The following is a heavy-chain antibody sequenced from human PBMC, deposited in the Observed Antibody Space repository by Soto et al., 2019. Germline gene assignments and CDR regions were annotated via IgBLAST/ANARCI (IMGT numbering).Heavy chain of an antibody. CDR3: ATGGYCSSTSCSYNWFDP. CDR2: FDPEDGET. CDR1: GYTLTEVS. Sequence: QVPLVQSGAEVKKPGASVKVSCKVSGYTLTEVSMHWVRQAPGKGLEWMGGFDPEDGETIYAQKFQGRVTMTEDTSTDTAYMELSSLRSEDTAVYYCATGGYCSSTSCSYNWFDPWGQGTLVTVSS. J-gene: IGHJ5*02. V-gene: IGHV1-24*01. D-gene: IGHD2-2*01.